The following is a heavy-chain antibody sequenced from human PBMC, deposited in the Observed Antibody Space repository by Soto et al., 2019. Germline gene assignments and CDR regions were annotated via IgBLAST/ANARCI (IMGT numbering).Heavy chain of an antibody. CDR2: INPAGTIT. V-gene: IGHV3-74*01. CDR1: GFPFSHYW. Sequence: SLRLSCAASGFPFSHYWMHWVRQTPGKGLVWVSRINPAGTITNYADSVEGRFTISRDNADSALFLQMNSLSAEDTAIYYCTSDTFGLRDTWGQGTLVTVSS. J-gene: IGHJ5*02. CDR3: TSDTFGLRDT. D-gene: IGHD3-16*01.